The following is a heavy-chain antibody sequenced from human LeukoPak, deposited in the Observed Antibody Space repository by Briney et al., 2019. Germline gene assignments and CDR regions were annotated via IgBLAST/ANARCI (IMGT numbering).Heavy chain of an antibody. V-gene: IGHV4-61*02. CDR3: ARLFGGVVPAASPLGYYYYMDV. D-gene: IGHD2-2*01. J-gene: IGHJ6*03. CDR2: IYTGGST. CDR1: GGSISSGSYY. Sequence: SQTLSLTCTVSGGSISSGSYYCSWIRQPAGKGLEWIGRIYTGGSTNYNPSLKSRVTISVDTSKNQFSLKLSSVTAADTAVYYCARLFGGVVPAASPLGYYYYMDVWGKGTTVTVSS.